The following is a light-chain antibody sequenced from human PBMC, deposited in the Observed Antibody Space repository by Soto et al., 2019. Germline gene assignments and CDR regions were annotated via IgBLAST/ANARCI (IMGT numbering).Light chain of an antibody. J-gene: IGKJ1*01. CDR3: QQYGSSPWT. V-gene: IGKV3-20*01. CDR2: DAS. CDR1: QSVYSSY. Sequence: EIMLTQSPGTLSLSPGERATLSCRASQSVYSSYLAWYQQRPGQAPRLLFYDASIRATGIPDRFSGSGSGTDFSLTISRLEPEDFAVYYCQQYGSSPWTFGQGTKVEIK.